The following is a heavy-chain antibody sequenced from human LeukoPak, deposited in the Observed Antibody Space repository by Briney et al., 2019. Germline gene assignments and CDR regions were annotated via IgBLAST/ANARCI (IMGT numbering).Heavy chain of an antibody. CDR1: GYSISSGYY. J-gene: IGHJ5*02. Sequence: PSETLSLTCSVSGYSISSGYYWGWIRQPPGKGLEWIGTIYHSGTTFYNPSLQSRVTVSLDTSKNQFSLKLGSVTAADTAVYYCAREVRSAWASFDPWGQGTLVTVSS. V-gene: IGHV4-38-2*02. CDR2: IYHSGTT. CDR3: AREVRSAWASFDP. D-gene: IGHD1-26*01.